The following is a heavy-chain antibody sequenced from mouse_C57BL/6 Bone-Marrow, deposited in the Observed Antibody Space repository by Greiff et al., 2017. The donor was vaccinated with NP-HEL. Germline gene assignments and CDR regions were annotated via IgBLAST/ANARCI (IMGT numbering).Heavy chain of an antibody. CDR2: ISSGGSYT. J-gene: IGHJ4*01. D-gene: IGHD1-1*01. V-gene: IGHV5-6*01. Sequence: EVQRVESGGDLVKPGGSLKLSCAASGFTFSSYGMSWVRQTPDKRLEWVATISSGGSYTYYPDSVKGRFTIARDNAKNTLYLQMSSLKSEDTAMYYCARELHYYGSSYYAMDYWGQGTSVTVSS. CDR3: ARELHYYGSSYYAMDY. CDR1: GFTFSSYG.